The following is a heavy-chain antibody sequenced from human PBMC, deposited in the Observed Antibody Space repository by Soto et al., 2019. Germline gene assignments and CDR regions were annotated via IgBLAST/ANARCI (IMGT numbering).Heavy chain of an antibody. J-gene: IGHJ6*02. CDR2: VSPYNGDT. D-gene: IGHD2-2*01. V-gene: IGHV1-18*04. CDR3: ARISQEYCSSGNCYYYGLDV. CDR1: GYTFSSYR. Sequence: PGASVKVSCKSSGYTFSSYRITWVRQAPGQGLEWMGWVSPYNGDTNYAQQFQGRLTMTTDTSTNTAYMELGSLRSDDTAVYYCARISQEYCSSGNCYYYGLDVWGQGTTVTVSS.